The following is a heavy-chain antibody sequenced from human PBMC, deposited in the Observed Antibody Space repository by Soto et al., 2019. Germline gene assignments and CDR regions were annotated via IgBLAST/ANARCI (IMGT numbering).Heavy chain of an antibody. Sequence: QVQLVQSGAEVKKPGSSVNVSCKASGGTFNTFAISWVRQAPGQGLEYLGGIVPSLGRAFYAQRFQGRVTITADKSTNTAYLKLTSQSSEDTAVYYCARAAKRYFDSWGQGTQVTVSS. V-gene: IGHV1-69*06. J-gene: IGHJ4*02. CDR3: ARAAKRYFDS. CDR1: GGTFNTFA. CDR2: IVPSLGRA.